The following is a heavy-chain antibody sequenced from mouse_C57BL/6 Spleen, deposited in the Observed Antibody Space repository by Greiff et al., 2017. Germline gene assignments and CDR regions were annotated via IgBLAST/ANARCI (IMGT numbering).Heavy chain of an antibody. CDR1: GYTFTDYN. D-gene: IGHD3-3*01. CDR3: ARSTRGREYFDY. Sequence: VQLQQSGPELVKPGASVKMSCKASGYTFTDYNMHWVKQSHGKSLEWIGYINPNNGGTSYNQKFKGKATLTVNKSSSTAYMELRSLTSEDSAVYYCARSTRGREYFDYWGQGTTLTVSS. J-gene: IGHJ2*01. CDR2: INPNNGGT. V-gene: IGHV1-22*01.